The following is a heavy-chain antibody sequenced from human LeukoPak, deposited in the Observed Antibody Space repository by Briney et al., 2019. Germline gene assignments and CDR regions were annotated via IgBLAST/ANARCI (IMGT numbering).Heavy chain of an antibody. CDR1: GYSFTRNW. J-gene: IGHJ4*02. D-gene: IGHD3-9*01. CDR3: ARSVLADYFDY. CDR2: IYPGDSDT. Sequence: GESLKISCKGSGYSFTRNWIGWVRQMPGKGLEWMGIIYPGDSDTRYSPSFQGQVTISADKSTSTAYLQWSSLKASDTAMYYCARSVLADYFDYWGQGTLVTVSS. V-gene: IGHV5-51*01.